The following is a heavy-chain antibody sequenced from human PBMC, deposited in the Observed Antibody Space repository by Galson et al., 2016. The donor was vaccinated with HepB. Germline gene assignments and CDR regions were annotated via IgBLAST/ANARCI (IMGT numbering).Heavy chain of an antibody. CDR1: GFTFSDFG. CDR3: AGGPYGDYEELSWFFDL. V-gene: IGHV3-48*02. J-gene: IGHJ2*01. Sequence: SLRLSCAASGFTFSDFGMNWVRQAPGKGLEWISYISTRSSTIYYASSVEGRFTISRDNARNSLSLQMNRLRDEDTAVYYCAGGPYGDYEELSWFFDLWGRGTLVTVSS. D-gene: IGHD4-17*01. CDR2: ISTRSSTI.